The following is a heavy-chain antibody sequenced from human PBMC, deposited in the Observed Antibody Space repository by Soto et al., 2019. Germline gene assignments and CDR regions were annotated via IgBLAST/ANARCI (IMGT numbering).Heavy chain of an antibody. Sequence: GGSLRLSCAASGFTFSSYWMSWVRQAPGKGLEWVANIKQDGSEKYYVDSVKGRFTISRDNAKNSLYLQMNSLRAEDTAVYYCARDSVGGWAYKGPNWFDPWGQGTLVTVSS. CDR3: ARDSVGGWAYKGPNWFDP. V-gene: IGHV3-7*05. J-gene: IGHJ5*02. D-gene: IGHD6-19*01. CDR2: IKQDGSEK. CDR1: GFTFSSYW.